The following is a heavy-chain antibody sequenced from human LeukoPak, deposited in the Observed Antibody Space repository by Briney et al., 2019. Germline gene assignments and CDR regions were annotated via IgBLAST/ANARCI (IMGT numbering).Heavy chain of an antibody. CDR1: GDSFSSHY. D-gene: IGHD4-17*01. J-gene: IGHJ3*02. CDR3: ARDLITVTKGFDI. CDR2: ISYRGST. V-gene: IGHV4-59*11. Sequence: PSETLSLTCTVSGDSFSSHYWTWIRQPPGKGLVWIGYISYRGSTNYNPSLKSRVTISIDTSKNQFSLKLSSVTAADTAVYYCARDLITVTKGFDIWGQGTMVSVSS.